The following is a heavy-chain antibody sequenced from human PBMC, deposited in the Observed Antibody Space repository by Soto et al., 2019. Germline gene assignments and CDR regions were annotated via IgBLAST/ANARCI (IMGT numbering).Heavy chain of an antibody. D-gene: IGHD3-16*01. CDR2: IHVTGYT. J-gene: IGHJ4*02. CDR1: GDSITSGMYS. V-gene: IGHV4-30-2*01. Sequence: QLMLQESGSGLVRPSQTLSLTCTVSGDSITSGMYSWSWIRQAPGKGLEWIGNIHVTGYTAFSPSLRRRVHMAVAPARNPFSLNPNPVNAAGPAVYFWCRGGALRPNGHVPLDFWGQGTLVTVSS. CDR3: CRGGALRPNGHVPLDF.